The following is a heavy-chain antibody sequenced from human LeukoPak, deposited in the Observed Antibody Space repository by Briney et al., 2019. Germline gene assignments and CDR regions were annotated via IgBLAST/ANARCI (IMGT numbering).Heavy chain of an antibody. V-gene: IGHV1-46*01. CDR1: GYTFTGYY. CDR3: ARDWMDDSSGYYFDY. J-gene: IGHJ4*02. CDR2: INPSGGRT. Sequence: GASVKVSCKASGYTFTGYYMHWVRQAPGQGLEWMGVINPSGGRTSFAQKFQGRVTMTRDMSTSTVYMELSSLRSEDTAVYYCARDWMDDSSGYYFDYWGQGTLVTVSS. D-gene: IGHD3-22*01.